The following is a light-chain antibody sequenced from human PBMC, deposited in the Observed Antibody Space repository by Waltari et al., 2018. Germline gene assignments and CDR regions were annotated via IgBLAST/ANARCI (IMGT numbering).Light chain of an antibody. CDR2: LNGDGSP. CDR3: QTWDTDIHVV. V-gene: IGLV4-69*01. Sequence: QLVLTQSPSASASLGASVKLTCTLSSGHSHYAIAWHQPQPKKGPRYLMKLNGDGSPTKGDGIPYLFSGSSSGAERFLTTSSLQSEDEGDYYCQTWDTDIHVVFGGGTKLIVL. J-gene: IGLJ2*01. CDR1: SGHSHYA.